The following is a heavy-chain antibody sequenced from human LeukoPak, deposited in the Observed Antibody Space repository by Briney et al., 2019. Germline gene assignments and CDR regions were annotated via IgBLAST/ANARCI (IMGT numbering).Heavy chain of an antibody. CDR3: ARDRRHLRGYFDL. V-gene: IGHV3-11*01. CDR1: GFTFSDYY. CDR2: ISSSGSTI. Sequence: GGSLRLSCAASGFTFSDYYMSWIRQAPGKGLEWVSYISSSGSTIYYADSVKGRFTISRDNAKNSLYLQMNGLRAEDTAVYYCARDRRHLRGYFDLWGRGTLVTVSS. J-gene: IGHJ2*01.